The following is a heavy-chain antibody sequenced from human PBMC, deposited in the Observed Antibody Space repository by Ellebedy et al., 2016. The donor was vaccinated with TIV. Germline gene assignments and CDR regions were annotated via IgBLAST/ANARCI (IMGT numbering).Heavy chain of an antibody. Sequence: ASVKVSXKASGYTFTSYAMNWVRQAPGQGLEWMGWINTNTGNPTYAQGFTGRFVFSLDTSVSTAYLQICSLKAEDTAVYYCARDTTPLYYYGSGSYGPEYFQHWGQGTLVTVSS. J-gene: IGHJ1*01. CDR1: GYTFTSYA. V-gene: IGHV7-4-1*01. D-gene: IGHD3-10*01. CDR3: ARDTTPLYYYGSGSYGPEYFQH. CDR2: INTNTGNP.